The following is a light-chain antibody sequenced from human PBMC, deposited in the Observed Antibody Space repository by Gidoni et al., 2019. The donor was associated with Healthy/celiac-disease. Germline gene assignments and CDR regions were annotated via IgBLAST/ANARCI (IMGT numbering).Light chain of an antibody. V-gene: IGKV3-20*01. CDR1: QSVSSSY. J-gene: IGKJ1*01. CDR3: QQYGSSPLT. Sequence: ESVLPKSPGTLSLSPGERATLSCRASQSVSSSYLAWYQQKPGQAPRLLIYGASSRATGLPDRSSGSGSGTDFTLTISRLEPADFAVYYCQQYGSSPLTFXQXTKVEIK. CDR2: GAS.